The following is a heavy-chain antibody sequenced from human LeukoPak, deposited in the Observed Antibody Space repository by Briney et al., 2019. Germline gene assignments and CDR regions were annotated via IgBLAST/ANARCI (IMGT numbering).Heavy chain of an antibody. CDR1: GFTFTNYG. D-gene: IGHD4-17*01. V-gene: IGHV3-30*02. Sequence: GGSLRLSCGASGFTFTNYGMHWVRQAPGKGLEWVAFIRNDGSNKYYAESVKGRFTISRDNSKNTLYLQMNSLRVEDTAVYYCAKAFYGDYVVGGNFDYWGQGTLVTVSS. CDR3: AKAFYGDYVVGGNFDY. CDR2: IRNDGSNK. J-gene: IGHJ4*02.